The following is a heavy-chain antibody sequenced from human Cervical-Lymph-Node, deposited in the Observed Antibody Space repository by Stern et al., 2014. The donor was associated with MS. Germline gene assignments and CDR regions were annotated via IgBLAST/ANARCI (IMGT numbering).Heavy chain of an antibody. CDR3: ARDTSSPERSDW. CDR2: ITNVGST. D-gene: IGHD1-1*01. V-gene: IGHV3-53*01. CDR1: GFTVSRDY. J-gene: IGHJ4*02. Sequence: EVQLVESGGGVIQPGGSLRISCTAYGFTVSRDYMTWVRQAPGKGLEWVSLITNVGSTFYTDSVKGRFTISRDDSKNTVYLHMTSLRAEDTAMYYCARDTSSPERSDWWGQGTLVTVSS.